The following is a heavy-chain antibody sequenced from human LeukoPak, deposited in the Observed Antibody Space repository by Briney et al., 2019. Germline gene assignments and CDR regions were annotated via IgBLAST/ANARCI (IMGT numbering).Heavy chain of an antibody. J-gene: IGHJ4*02. CDR2: ISDSGDFT. V-gene: IGHV3-23*01. CDR1: GFTFSSYG. CDR3: ATTAVAGTGDY. Sequence: GGSLRLSCAASGFTFSSYGMHWVRQAPGKGLEWVSAISDSGDFTYYADSVKGRFTISRDNSKNTLSLHMNSLRAEDTAVYYCATTAVAGTGDYWGQGTLVTVSS. D-gene: IGHD6-19*01.